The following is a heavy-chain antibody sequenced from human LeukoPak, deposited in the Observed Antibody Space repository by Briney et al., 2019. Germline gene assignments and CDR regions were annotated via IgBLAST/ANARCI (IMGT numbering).Heavy chain of an antibody. Sequence: GGSLRLSCAASGFTFSSYAMYWVRQAPGKGLEYVSSISSNGGSTYYANSVKGRFTISRDNSKNTLSLQMGSLRPADMAVYYCARVRGSYFFDLWGQGTLVTVSS. CDR1: GFTFSSYA. J-gene: IGHJ4*02. D-gene: IGHD1-26*01. V-gene: IGHV3-64*01. CDR2: ISSNGGST. CDR3: ARVRGSYFFDL.